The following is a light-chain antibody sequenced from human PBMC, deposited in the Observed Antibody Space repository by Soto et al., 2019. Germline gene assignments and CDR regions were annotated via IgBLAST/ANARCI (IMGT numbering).Light chain of an antibody. CDR1: QSVDTW. V-gene: IGKV1-5*03. CDR2: SAS. Sequence: DIQMTQSPSTLSASVGDRVTITCRASQSVDTWLAWFQQKPGRAPNVVIYSASNLKRGVPARFIGSGSGTAFTLTISILQTEDFAAYYCQHYSGDSPGTFGQGTKVDI. J-gene: IGKJ1*01. CDR3: QHYSGDSPGT.